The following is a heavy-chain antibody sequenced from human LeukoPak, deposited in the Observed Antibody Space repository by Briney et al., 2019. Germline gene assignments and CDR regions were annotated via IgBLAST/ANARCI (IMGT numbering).Heavy chain of an antibody. J-gene: IGHJ5*02. CDR1: GFTFDDYA. D-gene: IGHD1-26*01. V-gene: IGHV3-9*01. CDR2: ISWNSGSL. CDR3: AKGSGSYYRNWFDP. Sequence: GRSLRLSCAASGFTFDDYAMHWVRQAPGKGLEWVSGISWNSGSLGYADSVKGRFTISRDNAKNSLYLQMNSLRAEDTALYYCAKGSGSYYRNWFDPWGQGTLVTVSS.